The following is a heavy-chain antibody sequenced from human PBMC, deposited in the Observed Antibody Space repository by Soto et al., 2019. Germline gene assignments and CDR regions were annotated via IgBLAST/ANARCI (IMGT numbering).Heavy chain of an antibody. Sequence: QVQLVESGGGVVQPGRSLRLSCAASGFTFSSYAMHWVRQAPGKGLEWVAVISYDGSNKYYADSVKGRFTISRDNSENTLYLQMNSLRAEDTAVYYCARDEQTVDYDFWSGYYGTFYYYGLDVWGQGTTVTVSS. D-gene: IGHD3-3*01. CDR3: ARDEQTVDYDFWSGYYGTFYYYGLDV. CDR2: ISYDGSNK. CDR1: GFTFSSYA. J-gene: IGHJ6*02. V-gene: IGHV3-30-3*01.